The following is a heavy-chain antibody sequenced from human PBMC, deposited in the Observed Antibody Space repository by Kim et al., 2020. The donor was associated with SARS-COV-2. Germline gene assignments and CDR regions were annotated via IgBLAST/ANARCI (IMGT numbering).Heavy chain of an antibody. CDR3: ARQSEIQQPPDY. Sequence: RYSPSFQGQVTISADKSISTAYLQWGSLKASDTAMYYCARQSEIQQPPDYWGQGTLFTVSS. D-gene: IGHD5-18*01. J-gene: IGHJ4*02. V-gene: IGHV5-51*01.